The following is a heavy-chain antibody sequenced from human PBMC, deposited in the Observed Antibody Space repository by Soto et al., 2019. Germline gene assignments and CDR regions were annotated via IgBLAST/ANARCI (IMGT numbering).Heavy chain of an antibody. CDR2: INPNSGGT. CDR1: GYTFSDYY. CDR3: AREPATAKPEGVDF. D-gene: IGHD1-1*01. V-gene: IGHV1-2*02. Sequence: GASVKVSCKASGYTFSDYYIHWVRQALGQGLEWMGWINPNSGGTKYAPKFQGGVTMTRDTSITTAYMELSRLRSGDTAVYYCAREPATAKPEGVDFWGQGTLVTVS. J-gene: IGHJ4*02.